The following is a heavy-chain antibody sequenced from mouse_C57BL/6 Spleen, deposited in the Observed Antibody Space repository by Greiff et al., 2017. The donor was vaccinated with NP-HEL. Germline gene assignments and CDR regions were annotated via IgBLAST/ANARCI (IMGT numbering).Heavy chain of an antibody. CDR3: ARGDYGSSSYWYFDV. CDR1: GYTFTSYW. J-gene: IGHJ1*03. Sequence: VKLQQPGAELVMPGASVKLSCKASGYTFTSYWMHWVKQRPGQGLEWIGEIDPSDSYTNYNQKFKGKSTLTVDKSSSTAYMQLSSLTSEDSAVYYCARGDYGSSSYWYFDVWGTGTTVTVSS. D-gene: IGHD1-1*01. CDR2: IDPSDSYT. V-gene: IGHV1-69*01.